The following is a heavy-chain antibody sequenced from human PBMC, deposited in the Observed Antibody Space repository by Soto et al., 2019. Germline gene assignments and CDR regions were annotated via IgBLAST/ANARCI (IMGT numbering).Heavy chain of an antibody. CDR1: GYTFSSHG. CDR3: ARGLGELGD. V-gene: IGHV1-18*01. CDR2: ISPYSGDT. Sequence: QVQLVQSGAEVKKPGASVKVSCKASGYTFSSHGITWVRQAPGQRLEWMGWISPYSGDTNYAQTHQGRVTMATDTSTSTAYMELRSLISEHTAFYFCARGLGELGDWGQGNLVTVSS. J-gene: IGHJ4*02. D-gene: IGHD3-16*01.